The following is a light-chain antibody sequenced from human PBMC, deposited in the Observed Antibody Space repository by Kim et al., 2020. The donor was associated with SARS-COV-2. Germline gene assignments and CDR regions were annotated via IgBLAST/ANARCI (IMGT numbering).Light chain of an antibody. V-gene: IGKV1-33*01. CDR3: QQYDNLPSFT. Sequence: SVGDRVTLTCRASQDISNYLNWYQQKPGKAPKLLIYDASNLETGVPSRFSGSGSGTDFTFPISSLQPEDIATYYCQQYDNLPSFTFGQGTRLEIK. CDR2: DAS. J-gene: IGKJ5*01. CDR1: QDISNY.